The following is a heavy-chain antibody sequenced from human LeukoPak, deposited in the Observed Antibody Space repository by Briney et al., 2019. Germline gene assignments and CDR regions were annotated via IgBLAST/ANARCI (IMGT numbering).Heavy chain of an antibody. D-gene: IGHD2-21*02. Sequence: RASVKVSCKASGGTFSSYAISWVRQAPGQGLEWMGGIIPIFGTANYAQKFQGRVTITADESTSTAYMELSSLRSEDTAVYYCARSRPPNIVVVTAFYYYYGMDVWGQGTTVTVSS. CDR3: ARSRPPNIVVVTAFYYYYGMDV. CDR2: IIPIFGTA. J-gene: IGHJ6*02. V-gene: IGHV1-69*13. CDR1: GGTFSSYA.